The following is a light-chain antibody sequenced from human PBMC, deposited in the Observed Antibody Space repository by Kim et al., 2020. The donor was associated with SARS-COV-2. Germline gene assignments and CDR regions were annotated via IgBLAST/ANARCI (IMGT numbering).Light chain of an antibody. Sequence: QSVTISCTGTSSDVGGYNYVSWYQQHPGKGPKLMIYEVTKRPSGVPDRFSGSKSGNTASLTVSGLQAEDEADYYCSSYAGSDSVGVFGGGTQLTVL. J-gene: IGLJ3*02. CDR3: SSYAGSDSVGV. CDR1: SSDVGGYNY. CDR2: EVT. V-gene: IGLV2-8*01.